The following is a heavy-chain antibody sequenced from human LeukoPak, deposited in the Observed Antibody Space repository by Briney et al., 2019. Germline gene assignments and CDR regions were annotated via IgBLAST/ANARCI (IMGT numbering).Heavy chain of an antibody. CDR3: ARDGVYSSCFFDY. V-gene: IGHV4-34*01. J-gene: IGHJ4*02. D-gene: IGHD6-19*01. Sequence: SETLSLTCAVYGGSFSGYYWSWIRQPPGKGLEWIGEINHSGSTNYNPSLKSRVTISVDTSKNQFSLKLSSVTAADTAVYYCARDGVYSSCFFDYWGQGTLVTVSS. CDR1: GGSFSGYY. CDR2: INHSGST.